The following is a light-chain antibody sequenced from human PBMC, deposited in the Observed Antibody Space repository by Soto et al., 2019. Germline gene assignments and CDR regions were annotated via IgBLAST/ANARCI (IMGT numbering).Light chain of an antibody. Sequence: QPVLTQPPSVSEAPGQRVTISCTGSSSNIGAGYEAPWYQQVPGTAPKLLIYENNNRPSGVPDRFSCSKSGTSASLAITGLQAEDESEYYCQSYDSSLSGYVFGTGTKVTVL. CDR3: QSYDSSLSGYV. CDR2: ENN. CDR1: SSNIGAGYE. V-gene: IGLV1-40*01. J-gene: IGLJ1*01.